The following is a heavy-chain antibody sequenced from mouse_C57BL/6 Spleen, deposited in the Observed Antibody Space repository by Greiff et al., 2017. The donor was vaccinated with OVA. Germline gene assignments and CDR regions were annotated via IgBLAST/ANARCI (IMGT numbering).Heavy chain of an antibody. Sequence: QVQPQQPGAELVKPGASVKFFCKAFCYTFTSLWKHWVKQRPGQGPEWIGMNHPYSGSTYHHEQFKSKANPTVDKSSSTAYMQLSSLTSEDSAVYYCARWNGNYEGYFAYGGKGTTLTVSS. V-gene: IGHV1-64*01. CDR3: ARWNGNYEGYFAY. D-gene: IGHD2-1*01. CDR1: CYTFTSLW. J-gene: IGHJ2*01. CDR2: NHPYSGST.